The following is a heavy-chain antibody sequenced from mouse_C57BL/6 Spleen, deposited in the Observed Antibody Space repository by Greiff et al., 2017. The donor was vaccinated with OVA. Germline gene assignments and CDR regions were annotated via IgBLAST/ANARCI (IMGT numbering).Heavy chain of an antibody. CDR1: GYTFTSYW. CDR3: ARFDLYWYFDV. CDR2: IDPSDSYT. Sequence: QVQLQQPGAELVMPGASVKLSCKASGYTFTSYWMHWVKQRPGQGLEWIGEIDPSDSYTNYNQKFKGKSTLTVDKSSSTAYMQLSSLTSEDSAVYYWARFDLYWYFDVWGTGTTVTVSS. V-gene: IGHV1-69*01. J-gene: IGHJ1*03.